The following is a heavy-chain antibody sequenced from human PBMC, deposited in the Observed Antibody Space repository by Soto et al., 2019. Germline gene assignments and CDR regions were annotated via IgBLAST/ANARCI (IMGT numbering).Heavy chain of an antibody. Sequence: QLQLQESGPGLVKPSETLSLTCTVSGGSISSSSYYWGWIRQPPGKGLEWIGSIYYSGSTYYNPSLKSRVTIAVDTSKNQFSLKLSSVTAADTAVYYCARHVVGAYCGGDCYSEVLLGYYFDYWGQGTLVTVSS. CDR3: ARHVVGAYCGGDCYSEVLLGYYFDY. CDR2: IYYSGST. J-gene: IGHJ4*02. V-gene: IGHV4-39*01. CDR1: GGSISSSSYY. D-gene: IGHD2-21*02.